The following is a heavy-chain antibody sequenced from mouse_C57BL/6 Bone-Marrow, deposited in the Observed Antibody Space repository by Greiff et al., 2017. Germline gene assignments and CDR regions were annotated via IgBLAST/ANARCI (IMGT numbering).Heavy chain of an antibody. V-gene: IGHV1-64*01. J-gene: IGHJ2*01. CDR1: GYTFTSYW. Sequence: QVQLQQPGAELVKPGASVKLSCKASGYTFTSYWMHWVKQRPGQGLEWIGMIHPNSGSTNYNEKFKSKATLTVDKSSSTAYMQLSSLTSEDSAVYYCARYDTTVVAVDYWGQGTTLTVSS. CDR3: ARYDTTVVAVDY. CDR2: IHPNSGST. D-gene: IGHD1-1*01.